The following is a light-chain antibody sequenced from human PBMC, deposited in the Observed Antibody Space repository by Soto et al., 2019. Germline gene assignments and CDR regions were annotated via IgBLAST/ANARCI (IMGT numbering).Light chain of an antibody. V-gene: IGKV1-27*01. Sequence: DIQLTRSPSSLSASLGDRVTLSGRATLGISNSLAWFQQRPGQVPKLLIYGASTLRSGVPSRFNGSGSGTDFTLTISSLQPEDVGTYYCQKYNDAPLTFGPGTKVDIK. CDR3: QKYNDAPLT. J-gene: IGKJ3*01. CDR1: LGISNS. CDR2: GAS.